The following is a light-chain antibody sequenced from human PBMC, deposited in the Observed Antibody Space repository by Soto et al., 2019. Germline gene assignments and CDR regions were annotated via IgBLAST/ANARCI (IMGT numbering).Light chain of an antibody. CDR2: DAS. CDR1: EDIRNY. J-gene: IGKJ4*01. CDR3: QQYNNFPLT. V-gene: IGKV1-33*01. Sequence: DIQMTQSPSSLSASVGDRISITCQASEDIRNYLNWYQQKPGKAPKLLIYDASNLKTGVPSRFSGRGSETDFTFTISSLQPEDSATYYCQQYNNFPLTFGGGTKVEIK.